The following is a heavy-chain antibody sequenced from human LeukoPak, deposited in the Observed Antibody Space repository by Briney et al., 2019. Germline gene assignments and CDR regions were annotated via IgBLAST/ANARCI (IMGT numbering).Heavy chain of an antibody. CDR1: GGSINSYY. Sequence: PSETLSLTCTVSGGSINSYYWSWIRQPAGRGLVGIGRIYSSGSTNYNPSLKSRVTMSVKTSKNQFSLKLSSVPAADTAVYYCARRGYCSSTSCYGDAFDIWGQGTMVTVSS. D-gene: IGHD2-2*01. J-gene: IGHJ3*02. V-gene: IGHV4-4*07. CDR2: IYSSGST. CDR3: ARRGYCSSTSCYGDAFDI.